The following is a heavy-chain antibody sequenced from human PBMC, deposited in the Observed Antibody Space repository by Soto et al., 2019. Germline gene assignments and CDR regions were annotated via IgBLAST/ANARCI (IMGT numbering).Heavy chain of an antibody. CDR2: ISAYNGNT. CDR1: GYTFTSYG. V-gene: IGHV1-18*01. CDR3: AKDGMSSSSWYFDY. Sequence: GASVKVSCKASGYTFTSYGISWVRQAPGQGLEWMGWISAYNGNTNYAQKLQGRVTMTTDTSTSTAYMELRSLRSDDTAVYYCAKDGMSSSSWYFDYWGQGTLVTVSS. D-gene: IGHD6-13*01. J-gene: IGHJ4*02.